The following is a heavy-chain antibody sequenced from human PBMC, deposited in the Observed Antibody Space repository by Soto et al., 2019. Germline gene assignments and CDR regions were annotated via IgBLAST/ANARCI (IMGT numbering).Heavy chain of an antibody. V-gene: IGHV3-23*01. CDR1: GFTFSSYA. Sequence: PGGSLRLSCAASGFTFSSYAMSWVRQAPGKGLEWVSAISGSGGSTYYADSVKGRFTISRDNSKNTLYLQMNSLRAEDTAVYYCAREGVVPAAMRNYYYGMDVWGQGTTVTVSS. D-gene: IGHD2-2*01. CDR3: AREGVVPAAMRNYYYGMDV. CDR2: ISGSGGST. J-gene: IGHJ6*02.